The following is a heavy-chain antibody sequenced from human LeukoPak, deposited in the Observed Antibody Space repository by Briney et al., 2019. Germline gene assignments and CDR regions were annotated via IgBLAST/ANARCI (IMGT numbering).Heavy chain of an antibody. CDR1: GGSISSGGYY. CDR3: AARARRDIVVVPAARKAFDI. D-gene: IGHD2-2*01. CDR2: IYHSGST. J-gene: IGHJ3*02. V-gene: IGHV4-30-2*01. Sequence: SQTLSLTCTVSGGSISSGGYYWSGIRQPPGKGLEWIGYIYHSGSTYYNPSLKSRVTISVDRSKNQFSLKLSSVTAADTAVYYCAARARRDIVVVPAARKAFDIWGQGTMVTVSS.